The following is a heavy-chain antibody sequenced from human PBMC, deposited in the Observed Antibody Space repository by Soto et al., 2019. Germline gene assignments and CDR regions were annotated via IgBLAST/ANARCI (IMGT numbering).Heavy chain of an antibody. CDR3: ARVEYSSLSQPVGDDY. J-gene: IGHJ4*02. CDR2: INPSGGST. V-gene: IGHV1-46*01. D-gene: IGHD6-6*01. Sequence: ASVKVSCKASGYTFTSYYMHWVRQAPGQGLEWMGIINPSGGSTSYAQKFQGRVTMTRDTSTSTVYMELSSLRSEDTAVYYCARVEYSSLSQPVGDDYWGQGTLVTVSS. CDR1: GYTFTSYY.